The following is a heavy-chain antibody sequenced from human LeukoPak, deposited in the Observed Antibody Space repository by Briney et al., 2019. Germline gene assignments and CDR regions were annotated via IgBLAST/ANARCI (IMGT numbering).Heavy chain of an antibody. CDR3: ARDDTNGYPDY. Sequence: GGSLRLSCAASGFTFSSYWMSWVRQAPGKGLEWVANINQDGSEKYYVDSVKGRFTISRDNAKNSLYLQMNSLRAEDTAVYYCARDDTNGYPDYWGQGTLVTVSS. V-gene: IGHV3-7*01. J-gene: IGHJ4*02. D-gene: IGHD5-24*01. CDR2: INQDGSEK. CDR1: GFTFSSYW.